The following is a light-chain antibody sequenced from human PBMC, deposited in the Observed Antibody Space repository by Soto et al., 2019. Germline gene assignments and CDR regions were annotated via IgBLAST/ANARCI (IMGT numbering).Light chain of an antibody. Sequence: QSALTQPRSVSGSPGQSVTIYCTGTSSDVGGYNYVSWYQQYPGKAPKLMIYDVGNRPSGVPDRFSGSKSGTTASLTISGLQAEDEADYYCCSYAGSNNLVFGGGTKVTVL. CDR2: DVG. V-gene: IGLV2-11*01. CDR1: SSDVGGYNY. J-gene: IGLJ2*01. CDR3: CSYAGSNNLV.